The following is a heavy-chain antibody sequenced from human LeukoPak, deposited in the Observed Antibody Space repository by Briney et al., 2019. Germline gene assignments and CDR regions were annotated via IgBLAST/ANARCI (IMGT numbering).Heavy chain of an antibody. J-gene: IGHJ6*02. V-gene: IGHV1-2*04. CDR2: INPNSGGT. CDR3: ATATIFGVVGYYGMDV. CDR1: GYTFTGYY. D-gene: IGHD3-3*01. Sequence: ASVKVSCKASGYTFTGYYMHWVRQAPGQGLEWMGWINPNSGGTNYAQKFQGWVTMTRDTSISTAYMELSRLRSEDTAVYYCATATIFGVVGYYGMDVWGQGSTVTVSS.